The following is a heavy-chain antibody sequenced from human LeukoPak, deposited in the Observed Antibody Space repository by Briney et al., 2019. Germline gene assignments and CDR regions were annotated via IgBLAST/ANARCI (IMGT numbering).Heavy chain of an antibody. J-gene: IGHJ5*02. CDR1: GFTFSDYY. CDR3: ARAGQNNWFDP. V-gene: IGHV3-11*01. CDR2: LSGSGEII. Sequence: GGSLRLSCAASGFTFSDYYMSWVRQVPGKGLEWVSFLSGSGEIIYYADSVKGRFTISRDNAKNSLYLQMNSLRAEDTAVYHCARAGQNNWFDPWGQGTLVTVSS.